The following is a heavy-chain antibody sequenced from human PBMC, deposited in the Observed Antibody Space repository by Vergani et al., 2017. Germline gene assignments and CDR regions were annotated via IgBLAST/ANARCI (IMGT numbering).Heavy chain of an antibody. D-gene: IGHD2-2*01. CDR3: ARVSVPATVFDAFDL. J-gene: IGHJ3*01. V-gene: IGHV3-7*01. CDR1: GFTFSSYW. CDR2: IKQDGSVK. Sequence: EVQLVESGGGLVQPGGSLRLSCAASGFTFSSYWMSWVRQAPGKGLEWVANIKQDGSVKYYVDSVKGRFTISRDNTKNSLYLQMNSLGVEDTAVYYCARVSVPATVFDAFDLWGQGTMVTVSS.